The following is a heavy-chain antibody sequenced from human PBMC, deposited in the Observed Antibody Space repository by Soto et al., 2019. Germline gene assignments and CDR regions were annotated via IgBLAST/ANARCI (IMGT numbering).Heavy chain of an antibody. J-gene: IGHJ4*02. CDR1: NASITSSGYY. CDR2: IYHSGST. Sequence: QVQPQESGPRLVEASQTLSLTCTVSNASITSSGYYWSWVRQPPGKRLEWVGYIYHSGSTLYSPSLQSRLTMSVDTSKNQFSLTLRSVTAADTAVYHCARMSGTYYVPDYWGQGTLVTVSS. CDR3: ARMSGTYYVPDY. V-gene: IGHV4-31*03. D-gene: IGHD1-26*01.